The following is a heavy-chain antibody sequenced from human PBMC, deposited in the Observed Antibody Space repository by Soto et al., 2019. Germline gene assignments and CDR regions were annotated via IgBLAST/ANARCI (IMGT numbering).Heavy chain of an antibody. J-gene: IGHJ6*02. CDR2: IYYSGST. Sequence: SETLSLTCTVSGGSISSSSYYWGWIRQPPGKGLEWIGSIYYSGSTNCDPSLKSRVTMSIDTSKNQFSLKLTSVTAADTAVYYCARTGLYYYYDMDVWGQGTTVTVSS. CDR1: GGSISSSSYY. V-gene: IGHV4-39*07. D-gene: IGHD2-8*02. CDR3: ARTGLYYYYDMDV.